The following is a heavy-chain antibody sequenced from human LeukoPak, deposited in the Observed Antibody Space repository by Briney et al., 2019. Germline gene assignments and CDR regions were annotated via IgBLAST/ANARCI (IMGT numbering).Heavy chain of an antibody. D-gene: IGHD2-2*02. V-gene: IGHV1-18*01. Sequence: GASVKVSCKASGYTFTSYGISWVRQAPGQGLEWMGWISAYNGNTNYAQKLQGRVTMTTDTSTSTAYMELRSLRSDDTAVYYCARNLGYCSSTSCYTLKEHYYYYYMDVWGKGTTVTVSS. CDR3: ARNLGYCSSTSCYTLKEHYYYYYMDV. CDR2: ISAYNGNT. J-gene: IGHJ6*03. CDR1: GYTFTSYG.